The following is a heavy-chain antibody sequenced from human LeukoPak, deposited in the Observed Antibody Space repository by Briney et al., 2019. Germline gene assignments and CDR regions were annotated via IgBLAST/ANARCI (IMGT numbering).Heavy chain of an antibody. CDR3: ASSGSLTTADY. J-gene: IGHJ4*02. D-gene: IGHD4/OR15-4a*01. V-gene: IGHV4-39*01. Sequence: SETLSLTCTVSGGSISSSSYYWGWIRQPPGKGLEWIGSIYYSGSTYYNPSLKSRVTISVDTSKNQFSLKLSSVAAADTAVYYCASSGSLTTADYWGQGTLVTVSS. CDR1: GGSISSSSYY. CDR2: IYYSGST.